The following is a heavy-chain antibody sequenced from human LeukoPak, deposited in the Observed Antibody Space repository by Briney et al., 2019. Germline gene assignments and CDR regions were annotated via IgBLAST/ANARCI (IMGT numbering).Heavy chain of an antibody. CDR2: FDPEDGET. CDR1: GYTLTELS. D-gene: IGHD6-13*01. J-gene: IGHJ3*02. Sequence: GASVKVSCMVSGYTLTELSMHWVRQAPGKGLEWMGGFDPEDGETIYAQKFQGRVTMTEDTSTDTAYMELSSLRSEDTAVYYRATADGAAAAGNAFDIWGQGTMVTVSS. CDR3: ATADGAAAAGNAFDI. V-gene: IGHV1-24*01.